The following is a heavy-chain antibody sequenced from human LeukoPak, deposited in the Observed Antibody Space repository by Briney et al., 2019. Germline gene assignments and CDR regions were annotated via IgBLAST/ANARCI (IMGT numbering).Heavy chain of an antibody. J-gene: IGHJ6*04. CDR2: IYDTTT. Sequence: PSETLSLTCTVSGGSMTTYFWTWVRQSPGKGLEWVGYIYDTTTTYNPSLKGRVTISADTSQNQVSLKVTSVTAADTAVYYCARNFPGRTEDVWGKGTTVTVSS. D-gene: IGHD1-14*01. CDR3: ARNFPGRTEDV. V-gene: IGHV4-59*01. CDR1: GGSMTTYF.